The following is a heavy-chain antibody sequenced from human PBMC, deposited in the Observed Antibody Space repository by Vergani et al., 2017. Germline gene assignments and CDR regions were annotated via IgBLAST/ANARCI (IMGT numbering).Heavy chain of an antibody. CDR3: ARELSYYYGSGSDDYNPYYYEGMTS. Sequence: QVQLQESGPRLVRPSQTLSLTCTVSGGSINTGAYYWSWIRQPAGKGLEWIGRVYTSGMTNYNPSLKSRVTILVDRSKSQLSLKLTSVTAGDTAVYFCARELSYYYGSGSDDYNPYYYEGMTSGAQGPRSPSP. CDR1: GGSINTGAYY. J-gene: IGHJ6*02. V-gene: IGHV4-61*02. D-gene: IGHD3-10*01. CDR2: VYTSGMT.